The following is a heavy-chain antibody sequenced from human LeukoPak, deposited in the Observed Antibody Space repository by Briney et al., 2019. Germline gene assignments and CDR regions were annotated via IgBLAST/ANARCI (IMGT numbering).Heavy chain of an antibody. CDR2: IYYSGST. Sequence: SETLSLTCTVSGGSISSSSYYWGWIRQPPGMGLEWIGSIYYSGSTYYNPSLRSRVTISVDTSKNHFSLKLSSVTAADTAVYYCARNRDGYNSFDYWGQGTLVTVSS. J-gene: IGHJ4*02. CDR3: ARNRDGYNSFDY. D-gene: IGHD5-24*01. V-gene: IGHV4-39*07. CDR1: GGSISSSSYY.